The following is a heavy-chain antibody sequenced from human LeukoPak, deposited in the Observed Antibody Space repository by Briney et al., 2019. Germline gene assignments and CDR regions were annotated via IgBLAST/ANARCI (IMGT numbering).Heavy chain of an antibody. CDR1: RGTFSSYA. CDR2: IIPIFGTA. V-gene: IGHV1-69*01. Sequence: GSSVKASCKASRGTFSSYAISWVPQAPGQRLKWMGGIIPIFGTANYAQKFQGRVTITADESTSTAYMEVSSLRSEDTAVYYCARGVEMATTYNFDYWGQGTLVTVSS. D-gene: IGHD5-24*01. J-gene: IGHJ4*02. CDR3: ARGVEMATTYNFDY.